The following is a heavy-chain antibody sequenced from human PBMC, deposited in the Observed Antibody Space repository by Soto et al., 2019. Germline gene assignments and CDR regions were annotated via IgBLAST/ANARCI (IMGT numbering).Heavy chain of an antibody. Sequence: PGGSLRLSCAASGFTFSSYSMNWFRQAPGKGLEWVSSISSSSSYIYYADSVKGRFTISRDNAKNSLYLQMNSLRAEDTAVYYCARDRDDSSGYSEYYFDYWGQGTLVTVSS. CDR1: GFTFSSYS. CDR2: ISSSSSYI. V-gene: IGHV3-21*01. J-gene: IGHJ4*02. CDR3: ARDRDDSSGYSEYYFDY. D-gene: IGHD3-22*01.